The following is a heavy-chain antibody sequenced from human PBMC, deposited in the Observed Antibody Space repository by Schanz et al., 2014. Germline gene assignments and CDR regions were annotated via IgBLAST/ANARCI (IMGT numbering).Heavy chain of an antibody. D-gene: IGHD3-10*01. CDR1: TFTFSSDW. J-gene: IGHJ3*02. CDR3: AKGRFGELSAFDI. CDR2: INTGVNT. Sequence: EVQLAESGGGLVQPGGSLRLSCAASTFTFSSDWMSWVRQAPGKGLEWVSAINTGVNTYYADSVRGRFTMSRDNSKNTLYLQMNSLRAGDAAVYYCAKGRFGELSAFDIWGQGTMXTVSS. V-gene: IGHV3-23*04.